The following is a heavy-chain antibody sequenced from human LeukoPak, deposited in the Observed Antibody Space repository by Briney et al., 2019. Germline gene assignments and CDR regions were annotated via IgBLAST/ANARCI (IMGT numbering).Heavy chain of an antibody. CDR2: TRNKANSYTT. V-gene: IGHV3-72*01. CDR3: AREHYSGYDWAPLDY. Sequence: PGGSLRLSCAASGFTFSDHYMDWVRQAPGKGLEWVGRTRNKANSYTTEYAASVKGRFTISRDDSKNSLYLQMNSLKTEDTAVYYCAREHYSGYDWAPLDYWGQGTLVTVSS. D-gene: IGHD5-12*01. J-gene: IGHJ4*02. CDR1: GFTFSDHY.